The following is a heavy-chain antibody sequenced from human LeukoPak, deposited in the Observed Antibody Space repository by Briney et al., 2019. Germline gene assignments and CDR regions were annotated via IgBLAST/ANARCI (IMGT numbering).Heavy chain of an antibody. V-gene: IGHV3-7*01. CDR1: GSTFSNYW. CDR2: IKQDGSEK. CDR3: ARRGKYYDFWSDPGFDY. J-gene: IGHJ4*02. D-gene: IGHD3-3*01. Sequence: GGSLRLSCAASGSTFSNYWMSWVRQAPGKGLEWVVDIKQDGSEKYYVDSGKGRFTISRDNGKNSLYLQMNSLRAEDTAVYYCARRGKYYDFWSDPGFDYWGQGTLVTVSS.